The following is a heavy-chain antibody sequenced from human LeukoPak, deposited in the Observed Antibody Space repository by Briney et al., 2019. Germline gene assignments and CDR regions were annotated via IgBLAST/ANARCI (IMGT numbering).Heavy chain of an antibody. CDR1: GFTFSSYA. CDR3: ARDLSTKYCIDY. CDR2: ISYDGRNK. D-gene: IGHD2-8*02. J-gene: IGHJ4*02. V-gene: IGHV3-30-3*01. Sequence: PGGSLRLSCAASGFTFSSYAIHWVRQAPGKGLEWLTFISYDGRNKYYADSVKGRLTISRDNSKNTLYLQMSSLRAEDTAVYYCARDLSTKYCIDYWGQGILVTVSS.